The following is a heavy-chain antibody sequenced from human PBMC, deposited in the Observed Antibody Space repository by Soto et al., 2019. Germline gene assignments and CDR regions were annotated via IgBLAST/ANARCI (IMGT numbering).Heavy chain of an antibody. Sequence: GGSLRLFCAASGFTFSSYGMHWVRQAPGKGLEWVAVIWYDGSNKYYADSVKGRFTISRDNFKNTLYLQMNSLRAEDTAVYYCARGGELPDAFDIWGQGTMVTVSS. J-gene: IGHJ3*02. CDR3: ARGGELPDAFDI. CDR2: IWYDGSNK. V-gene: IGHV3-33*01. CDR1: GFTFSSYG. D-gene: IGHD1-26*01.